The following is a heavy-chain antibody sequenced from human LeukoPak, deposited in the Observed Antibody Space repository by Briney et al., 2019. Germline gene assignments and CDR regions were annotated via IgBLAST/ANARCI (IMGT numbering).Heavy chain of an antibody. CDR1: GGSISNYY. CDR3: ARVGFGELYSPFDY. J-gene: IGHJ4*02. D-gene: IGHD3-10*01. V-gene: IGHV4-4*07. Sequence: SETLSLTCTVSGGSISNYYWSWIRQPAGKGLEWIGRIYTSGSTNYNPSLKSRVTMSVDTSKSQFSLKLTSVTAADTAVYYCARVGFGELYSPFDYWGQGTLVTVSS. CDR2: IYTSGST.